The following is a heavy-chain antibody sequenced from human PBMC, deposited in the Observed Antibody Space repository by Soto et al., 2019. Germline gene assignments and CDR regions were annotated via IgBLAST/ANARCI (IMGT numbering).Heavy chain of an antibody. Sequence: SVKVSCKASGYTFTSYDINWVRQATGQGLEWMGWMNPNSGNTGYAQKFQGRVTMTRNTSISTAYMELSSLRSEDTAVYYCARGLNYYGSGGYYRVGSFWFDPWGQGTLVTVSS. CDR3: ARGLNYYGSGGYYRVGSFWFDP. V-gene: IGHV1-8*01. J-gene: IGHJ5*02. CDR1: GYTFTSYD. CDR2: MNPNSGNT. D-gene: IGHD3-10*01.